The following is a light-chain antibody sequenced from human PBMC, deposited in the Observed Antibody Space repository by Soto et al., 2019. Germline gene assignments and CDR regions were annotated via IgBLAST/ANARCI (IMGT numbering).Light chain of an antibody. V-gene: IGKV1-39*01. CDR2: APS. CDR3: QQSYSSPYT. J-gene: IGKJ2*01. Sequence: DIQMTQSPSSLSASVGDRVTITCRASQSLSSYLNWYQQKPGKAPNLLIYAPSSLQSGVPSKFSGSGSGTDFTLTISGLQADDFAAYFCQQSYSSPYTFGQGTKLEIK. CDR1: QSLSSY.